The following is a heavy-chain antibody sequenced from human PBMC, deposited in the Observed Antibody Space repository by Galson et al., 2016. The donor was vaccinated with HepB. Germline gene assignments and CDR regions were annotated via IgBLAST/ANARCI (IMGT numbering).Heavy chain of an antibody. J-gene: IGHJ4*02. CDR3: ASMTGTTPGGY. Sequence: SLRLSCAASGFTVSNHYMSWVRQAPGMGLEWVSLIYSGGSTYYADSVKGPFTISRDNSKNTLYLQMNSLRAEDTSVYSRASMTGTTPGGYWGQGTLVTVSS. CDR1: GFTVSNHY. CDR2: IYSGGST. V-gene: IGHV3-53*01. D-gene: IGHD1-20*01.